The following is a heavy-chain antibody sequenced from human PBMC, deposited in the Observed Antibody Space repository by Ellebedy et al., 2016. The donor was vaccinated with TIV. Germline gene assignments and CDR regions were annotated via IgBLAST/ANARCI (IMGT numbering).Heavy chain of an antibody. D-gene: IGHD3-9*01. CDR2: INAGIGNT. Sequence: AASVKVSCKASGYTFTTYAIHWVRQAPAPRPECMGWINAGIGNTKYSENFQGRVTITTDTSASTAYMELSNLGSEDTAVYYCARRFEIVTGSYPRGYYGLDIWGQGTTVTVSS. J-gene: IGHJ6*02. CDR1: GYTFTTYA. V-gene: IGHV1-3*01. CDR3: ARRFEIVTGSYPRGYYGLDI.